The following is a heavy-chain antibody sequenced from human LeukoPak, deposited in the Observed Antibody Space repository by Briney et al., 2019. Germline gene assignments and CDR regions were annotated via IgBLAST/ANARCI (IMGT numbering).Heavy chain of an antibody. CDR1: GYSISSGYY. J-gene: IGHJ4*02. Sequence: NPSETLSLTCAVSGYSISSGYYWGWIRQPPGKGLEWIGSIYHSGSTFYNPSLKSRVTISVDTSKNQFSLKLSSVTAADTAVYYCARLKYSSSPTYWGQGTLVTVSS. V-gene: IGHV4-38-2*01. CDR2: IYHSGST. CDR3: ARLKYSSSPTY. D-gene: IGHD6-6*01.